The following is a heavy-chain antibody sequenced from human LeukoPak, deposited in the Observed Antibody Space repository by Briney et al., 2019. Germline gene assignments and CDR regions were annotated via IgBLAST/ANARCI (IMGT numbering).Heavy chain of an antibody. CDR1: GFTFSYYG. CDR3: ASLVLLWFGESSLAAGHVDKDV. V-gene: IGHV3-30*02. D-gene: IGHD3-10*01. J-gene: IGHJ6*03. CDR2: IRYDGSNK. Sequence: HPGGSLRLACVASGFTFSYYGMHWVRQAPGKGLEWVAFIRYDGSNKYYADSVKGRFTISRDNSKNTLYLQMNSLRAEDTATYYCASLVLLWFGESSLAAGHVDKDVWGKGTTVTVSS.